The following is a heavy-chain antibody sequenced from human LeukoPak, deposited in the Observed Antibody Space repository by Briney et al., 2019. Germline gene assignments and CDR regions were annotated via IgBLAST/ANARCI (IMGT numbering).Heavy chain of an antibody. J-gene: IGHJ4*02. CDR3: VKDKYPVVVAATLDY. CDR2: IWNDGSNQ. D-gene: IGHD2-15*01. V-gene: IGHV3-30*02. Sequence: TGGSLRLSCAASGFTFSNYVMDWVRQAPGKGLEWVAVIWNDGSNQYYADSVKGRFTISRDNSKNTLYLQMSSLRAEDTAVYYCVKDKYPVVVAATLDYWGQGTLVTVSS. CDR1: GFTFSNYV.